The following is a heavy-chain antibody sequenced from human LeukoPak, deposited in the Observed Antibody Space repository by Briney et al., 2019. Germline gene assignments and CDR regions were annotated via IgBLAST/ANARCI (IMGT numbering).Heavy chain of an antibody. CDR1: GGSFSGYY. CDR2: INHSGST. J-gene: IGHJ4*02. V-gene: IGHV4-34*01. CDR3: ARAIAARPCDY. Sequence: SETLSLTCAVYGGSFSGYYWSWIRQPPGKGLEWIGEINHSGSTNYNPSLKSRVTISVDTSKNQFSLKLSSVAAADTAVYYCARAIAARPCDYWGQGTLVTVSS. D-gene: IGHD6-6*01.